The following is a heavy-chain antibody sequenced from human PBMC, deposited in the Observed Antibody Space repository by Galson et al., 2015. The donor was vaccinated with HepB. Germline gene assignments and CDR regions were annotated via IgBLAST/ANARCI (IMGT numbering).Heavy chain of an antibody. J-gene: IGHJ6*03. CDR1: GFTFSSYA. CDR2: ISGSGGTT. Sequence: SLRLSCAASGFTFSSYAMNWVRQAPGKGLEWVSVISGSGGTTYYADSVKGRFTISRDNSKNTLYLQMNSLRAEDTAVYYCAKPPDNVVVPAFHYYYMDVWGKGTTVTVSS. V-gene: IGHV3-23*01. CDR3: AKPPDNVVVPAFHYYYMDV. D-gene: IGHD2-2*01.